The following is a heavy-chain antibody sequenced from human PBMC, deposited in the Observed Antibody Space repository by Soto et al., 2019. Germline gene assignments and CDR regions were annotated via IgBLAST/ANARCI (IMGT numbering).Heavy chain of an antibody. D-gene: IGHD2-21*02. J-gene: IGHJ4*02. CDR2: ISAYNGNT. V-gene: IGHV1-18*01. CDR3: ARDLAYCGGDCSPIDY. CDR1: GYTFTSNG. Sequence: QVQLVQSGTDVQKPGASVKVSCKASGYTFTSNGISWVRQAPGQGLEWMGWISAYNGNTNYAQKLQGRVTMTTDTSTSTAYMELRSLRSDDTAVYYCARDLAYCGGDCSPIDYWGQGTLVTVSS.